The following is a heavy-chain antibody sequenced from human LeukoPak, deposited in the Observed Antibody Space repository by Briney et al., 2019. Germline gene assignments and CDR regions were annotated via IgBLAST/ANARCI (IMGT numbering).Heavy chain of an antibody. CDR1: GFIFSDYG. CDR3: AKGDCSSTNCYPDY. V-gene: IGHV3-23*01. J-gene: IGHJ4*02. CDR2: ISASGAST. Sequence: GGTLRLSCAASGFIFSDYGMSWVRQAPGKGLEWVSGISASGASTYYADSVKGRFTISRDKSKKKLYLQMNSLRADDTAVYYCAKGDCSSTNCYPDYWGQGILVTVSS. D-gene: IGHD2-2*01.